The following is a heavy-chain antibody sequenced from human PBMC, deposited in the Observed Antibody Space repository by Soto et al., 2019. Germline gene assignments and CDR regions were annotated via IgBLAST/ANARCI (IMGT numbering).Heavy chain of an antibody. CDR1: GGSFSSDSFI. CDR2: INYSGTT. D-gene: IGHD1-26*01. J-gene: IGHJ6*02. Sequence: QVQLQESGPGLVKPSQTLSLTCSVSGGSFSSDSFIWSWVRQFPGKGLEWIGYINYSGTTYYNPSLRSRITMSVDTSKNQFSLNLSSVTAADTAVYYCARDHKWDGMDVWDQGTTVTVSS. V-gene: IGHV4-31*03. CDR3: ARDHKWDGMDV.